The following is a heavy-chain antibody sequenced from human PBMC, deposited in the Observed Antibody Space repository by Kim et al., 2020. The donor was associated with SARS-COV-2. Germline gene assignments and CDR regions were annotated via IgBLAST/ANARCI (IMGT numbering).Heavy chain of an antibody. V-gene: IGHV1-18*01. Sequence: ASVKVSCKASGYNFANFALNWVRQAPGQGLEWMGRVAPHNGDTNYAQMFRGRVTMTADTSTKIAYMDLRSLGSDDTAIYYCTREGSRLFGVDAIPPFEYWGQGTLITVSS. CDR2: VAPHNGDT. CDR3: TREGSRLFGVDAIPPFEY. D-gene: IGHD3-3*01. J-gene: IGHJ4*02. CDR1: GYNFANFA.